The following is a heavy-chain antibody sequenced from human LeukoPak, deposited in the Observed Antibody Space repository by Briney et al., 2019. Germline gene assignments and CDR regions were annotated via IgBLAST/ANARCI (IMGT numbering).Heavy chain of an antibody. V-gene: IGHV1-2*02. Sequence: ASVKVSCKASGYTFSGHHMHWVRDAPGQGLDWMGCINPNTGVTNYLQKFQGRVTVTRDTSINTVYMELSSLRSDDPAVYYCAREIVGDTKSFDYWGQGTLVTVSS. D-gene: IGHD1-26*01. CDR2: INPNTGVT. CDR1: GYTFSGHH. J-gene: IGHJ4*02. CDR3: AREIVGDTKSFDY.